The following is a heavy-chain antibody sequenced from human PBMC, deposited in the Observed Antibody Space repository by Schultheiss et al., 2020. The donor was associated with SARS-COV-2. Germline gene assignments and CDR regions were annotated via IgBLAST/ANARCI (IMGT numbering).Heavy chain of an antibody. CDR1: GGSFSGYY. CDR2: IYYSGST. V-gene: IGHV4-59*12. CDR3: ARDSGSIAARPYYYYGMDV. D-gene: IGHD6-6*01. J-gene: IGHJ6*02. Sequence: SETLSLTCAVYGGSFSGYYWSWIRQPPGKGLEWIGYIYYSGSTNYNPSLKSRVTISVDTSKNQFSLKLSSVTAADTAVYYCARDSGSIAARPYYYYGMDVWGQGTTVTVSS.